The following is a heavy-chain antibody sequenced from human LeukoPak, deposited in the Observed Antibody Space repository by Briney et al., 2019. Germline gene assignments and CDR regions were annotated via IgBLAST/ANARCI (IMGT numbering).Heavy chain of an antibody. J-gene: IGHJ1*01. D-gene: IGHD6-19*01. CDR2: IKQDGSEK. CDR1: GFTFSSYW. CDR3: ARGGKRAVAGTRSPQYFQH. V-gene: IGHV3-7*04. Sequence: GGSLRLSCAASGFTFSSYWMSWVRQAPGKGLECVANIKQDGSEKYYVDSVKGRFTISRDNSKNTLYVQMNSLRTEDTAVYYCARGGKRAVAGTRSPQYFQHWGQGTLVTVSS.